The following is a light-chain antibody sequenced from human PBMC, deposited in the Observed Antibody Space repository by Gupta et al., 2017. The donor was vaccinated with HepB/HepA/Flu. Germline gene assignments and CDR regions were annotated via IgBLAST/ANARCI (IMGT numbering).Light chain of an antibody. J-gene: IGKJ4*01. CDR3: QQYDNGPLT. CDR1: QSVSSN. CDR2: GAC. V-gene: IGKV3-15*01. Sequence: IVMTQSPATLSVSPGERATLSCRASQSVSSNLAWYHQKPCQAPRLLICGACTRATGVPARLSGSGSGTELTLTISSMQSEDVAVYDCQQYDNGPLTFGGGTRVEIK.